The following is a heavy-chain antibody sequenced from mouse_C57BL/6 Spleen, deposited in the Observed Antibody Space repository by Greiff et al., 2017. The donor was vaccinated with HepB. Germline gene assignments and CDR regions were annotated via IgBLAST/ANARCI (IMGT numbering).Heavy chain of an antibody. Sequence: VQLQQPGAELVMPGASVKLSCKASGYTFTSYWMHWVKQRPGQGLEWIGEIDPSDSYTNYNQKFKGKSTLTVDKSSSTAYMQLSSLTSEDSAVYYCARVIDGYFWYFDVWGTGTTVTVSS. CDR1: GYTFTSYW. CDR2: IDPSDSYT. D-gene: IGHD2-3*01. V-gene: IGHV1-69*01. CDR3: ARVIDGYFWYFDV. J-gene: IGHJ1*03.